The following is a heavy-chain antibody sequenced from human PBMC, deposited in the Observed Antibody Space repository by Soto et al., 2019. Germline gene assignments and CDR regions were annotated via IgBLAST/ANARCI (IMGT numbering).Heavy chain of an antibody. J-gene: IGHJ3*02. D-gene: IGHD6-13*01. CDR2: IYYSGST. Sequence: SQTLSLTCTVSGGSISSGGYYWSWIRQHPGKGLEWIGYIYYSGSTYYNPSLKSRVTISVDTSKNQFSLKLSSVTAADTAVYYCARASPLRVAAAGLDAFDIWGQGTMVTVSS. V-gene: IGHV4-31*03. CDR1: GGSISSGGYY. CDR3: ARASPLRVAAAGLDAFDI.